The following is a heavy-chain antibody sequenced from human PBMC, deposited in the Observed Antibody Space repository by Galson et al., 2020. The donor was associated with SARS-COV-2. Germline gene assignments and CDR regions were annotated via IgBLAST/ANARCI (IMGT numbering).Heavy chain of an antibody. D-gene: IGHD3-3*01. CDR1: GFTVSSNY. V-gene: IGHV3-30-3*01. J-gene: IGHJ6*02. CDR2: ISYDGSNK. Sequence: TGGSLRLSCAASGFTVSSNYMSWVRQAPGKGLEWVAVISYDGSNKYYADSVKGRFTISRDNSKNTLYLQMNSLRAEDTAVYYCARDRNDFWSGYPPPHYYYYGMDVWGQGTTVTVSS. CDR3: ARDRNDFWSGYPPPHYYYYGMDV.